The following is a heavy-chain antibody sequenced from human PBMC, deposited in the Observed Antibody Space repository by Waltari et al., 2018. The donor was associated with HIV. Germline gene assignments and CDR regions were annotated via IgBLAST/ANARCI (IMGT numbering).Heavy chain of an antibody. V-gene: IGHV3-15*01. D-gene: IGHD2-21*02. CDR1: DFTFPTAW. CDR2: VKSETDGGTT. CDR3: TTGDIVVVTDY. J-gene: IGHJ4*02. Sequence: EVQLVQSGGGWVKPGVSVTYSCAASDFTFPTAWMSWVRQAPGKGLEWVGRVKSETDGGTTDYAAPVKGRFTISRDDSKNTLYLQMNSLKTEDTAVYYCTTGDIVVVTDYWGQGTLVTVSS.